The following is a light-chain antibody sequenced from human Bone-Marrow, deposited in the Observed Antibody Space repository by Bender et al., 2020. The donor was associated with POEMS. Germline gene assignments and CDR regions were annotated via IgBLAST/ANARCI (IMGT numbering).Light chain of an antibody. V-gene: IGLV2-23*02. CDR2: DVN. CDR1: STDVGSYII. J-gene: IGLJ2*01. Sequence: QSALTQPASVSGSPGQSITISCNGTSTDVGSYIIVSWYQQHPGKAPKLMIRDVNKRPSGVPDRFSGSKSGNTASLTISGLHDEDEADYFCCSYASGSTPVVFGGGTKVTVL. CDR3: CSYASGSTPVV.